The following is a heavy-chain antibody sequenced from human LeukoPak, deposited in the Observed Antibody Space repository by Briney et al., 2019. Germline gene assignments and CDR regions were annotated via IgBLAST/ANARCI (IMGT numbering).Heavy chain of an antibody. V-gene: IGHV1-2*02. CDR3: AREYILTRYYGDY. CDR2: INHKSGGA. Sequence: ASVKVSCKASGYSVNAYNMHWVRQAPGRGLEWMGWINHKSGGANYAQKFQGRVSMTWDTSISTAYLELSRLRSDDTAVYYCAREYILTRYYGDYWGQGTLVTVSS. D-gene: IGHD3-9*01. J-gene: IGHJ4*02. CDR1: GYSVNAYN.